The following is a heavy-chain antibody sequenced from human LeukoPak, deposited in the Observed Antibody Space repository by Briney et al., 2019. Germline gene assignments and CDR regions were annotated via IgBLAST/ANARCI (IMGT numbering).Heavy chain of an antibody. CDR2: IRSKAYGGTT. CDR3: TPTYYDILTGSTTDAFDI. CDR1: GFTFGDYA. V-gene: IGHV3-49*04. Sequence: PEGSLRLSCTASGFTFGDYAMSWVRQAPGKGLEWVGFIRSKAYGGTTEYAASVKGRFTISRDDSKSIAYLQMNSLKTEDTAVYYCTPTYYDILTGSTTDAFDIWGQGTMVTVSS. D-gene: IGHD3-9*01. J-gene: IGHJ3*02.